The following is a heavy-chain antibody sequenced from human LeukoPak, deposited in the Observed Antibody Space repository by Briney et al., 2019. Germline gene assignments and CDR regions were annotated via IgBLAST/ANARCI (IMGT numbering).Heavy chain of an antibody. CDR2: INHSGST. V-gene: IGHV4-34*01. CDR1: GGSFSGYY. J-gene: IGHJ5*02. Sequence: PSETLSLTCAVYGGSFSGYYWSWIRQPPGKGLEWIGEINHSGSTNYNPSLKSRVTISVDTSKNQFSLKLSSVTAADTAVYYCARGSVVAATRVRFDPWGQGTLVTVSS. CDR3: ARGSVVAATRVRFDP. D-gene: IGHD2-15*01.